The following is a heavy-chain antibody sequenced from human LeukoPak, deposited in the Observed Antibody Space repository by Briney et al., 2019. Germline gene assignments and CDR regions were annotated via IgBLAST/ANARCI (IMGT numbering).Heavy chain of an antibody. V-gene: IGHV3-23*01. D-gene: IGHD5-24*01. J-gene: IGHJ4*02. CDR2: ISGGGGST. CDR3: AKDRYNAVRNFDY. Sequence: GGSLRRSCAASGFTFSSYAMSWVRQAPGKGLEWVSGISGGGGSTDYGDSVKGRFTISRDNSKNTLYLQMNSLRAEDTAVYYCAKDRYNAVRNFDYWGQGTLVTVFS. CDR1: GFTFSSYA.